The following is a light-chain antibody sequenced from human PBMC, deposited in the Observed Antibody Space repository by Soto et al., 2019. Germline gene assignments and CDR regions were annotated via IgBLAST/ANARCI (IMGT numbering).Light chain of an antibody. V-gene: IGKV1-5*03. Sequence: DIQMTQSPSTLSAFVGDRITITCRASQSISIWLAWYQQKAGKAPKLLIYKASSLESGVPSRFSGSGSGTEFTLTISSLQPDDFGTYYCQQYNSYWSFGQGTKVEIK. CDR3: QQYNSYWS. CDR2: KAS. CDR1: QSISIW. J-gene: IGKJ1*01.